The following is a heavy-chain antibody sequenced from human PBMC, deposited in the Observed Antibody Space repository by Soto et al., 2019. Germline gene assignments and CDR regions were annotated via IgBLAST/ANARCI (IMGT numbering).Heavy chain of an antibody. J-gene: IGHJ6*02. Sequence: GGSLRLSCAASGFTFSSYGMHWVRQAPGKGLEWVAVISYDGSNKYYADSVKGRFTISRDNSKNTLYLQMNSLRAEDTAVYYCAKDKPYYYYGMDVWGQGTTVTVSS. CDR3: AKDKPYYYYGMDV. V-gene: IGHV3-30*18. CDR1: GFTFSSYG. CDR2: ISYDGSNK.